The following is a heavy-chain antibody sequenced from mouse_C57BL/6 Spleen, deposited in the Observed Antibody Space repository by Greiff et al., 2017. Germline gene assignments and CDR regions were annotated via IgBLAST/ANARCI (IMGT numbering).Heavy chain of an antibody. V-gene: IGHV1-82*01. CDR2: IYPGDGDT. J-gene: IGHJ1*03. CDR3: ARSNYYGSPWYFDV. Sequence: QVQLQQSGPELVKPGASVKISCKASGYAFSSSWMNWVKQRPGKGLEWIGRIYPGDGDTNYNGKFKGKATLTADKSSSTAYMQLSSLTSEDSAFYCCARSNYYGSPWYFDVWGTGTTVTVSS. D-gene: IGHD1-1*01. CDR1: GYAFSSSW.